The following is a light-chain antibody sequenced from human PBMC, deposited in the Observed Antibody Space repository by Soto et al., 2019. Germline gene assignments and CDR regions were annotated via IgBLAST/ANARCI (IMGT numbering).Light chain of an antibody. CDR1: QRFISSY. CDR3: QQYGTSPCT. CDR2: DAA. V-gene: IGKV3-20*01. Sequence: ETVLTQSPGTLSLSPGERATLSCRASQRFISSYLAWYQQKPGQAPRLLIFDAASRAPGIPDRFIGSGSGTDFTLTSGRLAPEDFAVYFCQQYGTSPCTFGQGTKLEIK. J-gene: IGKJ2*02.